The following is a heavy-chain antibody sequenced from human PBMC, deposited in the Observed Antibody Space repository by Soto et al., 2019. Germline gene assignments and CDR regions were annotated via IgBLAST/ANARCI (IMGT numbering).Heavy chain of an antibody. CDR3: ARARGTTSLFYFDY. J-gene: IGHJ4*02. CDR2: ISSSSSYI. D-gene: IGHD2-2*01. CDR1: GFTFSTYS. V-gene: IGHV3-21*01. Sequence: PGGSLRLSCAASGFTFSTYSMSWVRQAPGKGLEWVSSISSSSSYIYYADSLKGRFTISRDNAKNSLYLQMNSLRAEDTAVYYCARARGTTSLFYFDYWGQGTLVTVSS.